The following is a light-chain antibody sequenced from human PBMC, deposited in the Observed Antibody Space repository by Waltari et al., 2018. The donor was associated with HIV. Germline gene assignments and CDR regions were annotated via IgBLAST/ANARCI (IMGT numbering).Light chain of an antibody. CDR2: DCA. Sequence: SYVLTQPPSVSVAPGQTAGITCGGDNIGSKSVHWYQQKPGQAPVLLIYDCADRPSGIPERFSGSNSENTATLTIGRVEAGDEADYYCQVWDSGSAHVVFGGGTNLAVL. CDR3: QVWDSGSAHVV. J-gene: IGLJ2*01. V-gene: IGLV3-21*02. CDR1: NIGSKS.